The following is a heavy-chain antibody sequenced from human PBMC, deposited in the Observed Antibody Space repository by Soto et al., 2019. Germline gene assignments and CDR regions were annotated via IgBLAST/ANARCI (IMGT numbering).Heavy chain of an antibody. Sequence: GGSLRLSCVGSGFTFSKYGMHWVRQAPGRGLEWVAVISPDGGNKYYGGSVKGRFAVSRDNSKGSLSLQMNSLRAEDTAVYYCARIVVVAATSWFDPWGQGTLVTVSS. CDR2: ISPDGGNK. CDR1: GFTFSKYG. D-gene: IGHD2-15*01. J-gene: IGHJ5*02. CDR3: ARIVVVAATSWFDP. V-gene: IGHV3-30*03.